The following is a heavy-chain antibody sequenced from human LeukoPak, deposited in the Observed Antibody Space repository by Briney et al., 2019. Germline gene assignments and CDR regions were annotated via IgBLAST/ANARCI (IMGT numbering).Heavy chain of an antibody. CDR1: GGSSSGYY. D-gene: IGHD5-24*01. CDR3: ARGRRWLRNSYYFDY. J-gene: IGHJ4*02. Sequence: SETLSLTCAVYGGSSSGYYWSWIRQPPGKGLEWIGEISHSGSTNYNPSLKSRVTISVDTSKNQFSLKLSSVTAADTAVYYCARGRRWLRNSYYFDYWGQGTLVTVSS. CDR2: ISHSGST. V-gene: IGHV4-34*01.